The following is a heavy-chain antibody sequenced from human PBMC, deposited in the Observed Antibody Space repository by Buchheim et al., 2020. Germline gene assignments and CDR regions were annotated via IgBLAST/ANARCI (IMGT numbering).Heavy chain of an antibody. D-gene: IGHD6-19*01. Sequence: QVQLVESGGGVVQPGGSLRLSCTASGFTFSTYGMHWVRQAPGKGLEWVAVISYDGSNKYYADSVKGRLTISRDNSKNTLYLQMNSLRLEDTAVYYCAKDGYISGWGRYYFDYWGQGIL. J-gene: IGHJ4*02. CDR2: ISYDGSNK. CDR1: GFTFSTYG. CDR3: AKDGYISGWGRYYFDY. V-gene: IGHV3-30*18.